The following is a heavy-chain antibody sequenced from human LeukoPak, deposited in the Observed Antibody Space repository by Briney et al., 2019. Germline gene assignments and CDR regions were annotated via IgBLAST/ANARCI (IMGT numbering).Heavy chain of an antibody. D-gene: IGHD3-9*01. J-gene: IGHJ6*02. V-gene: IGHV3-43*02. CDR2: IGEDGSTT. CDR1: GIAFENYA. Sequence: PGGSLRLSCAASGIAFENYAMNWVRQAPGKGLEWVSLIGEDGSTTWYADSVKGRFTISRDNGKNSLYLHMNSLRPEDTALYCCAKGFSILTSKHYFYYHGFDVWGQGTPVTVSS. CDR3: AKGFSILTSKHYFYYHGFDV.